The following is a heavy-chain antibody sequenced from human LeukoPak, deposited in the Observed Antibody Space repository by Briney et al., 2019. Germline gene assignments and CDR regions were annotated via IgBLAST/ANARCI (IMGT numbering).Heavy chain of an antibody. J-gene: IGHJ4*02. CDR3: AKDRGYCSGGSCYYFDY. V-gene: IGHV3-30*18. CDR2: ISYDGSNK. D-gene: IGHD2-15*01. Sequence: GGSLRLSCAASGFTFSSYGMHWVRQAPGKGLEWVAVISYDGSNKYYADSVKGRFTISRDNSKNTLYLQMNRLRAEDTAVYYCAKDRGYCSGGSCYYFDYWGQGTLVTVSS. CDR1: GFTFSSYG.